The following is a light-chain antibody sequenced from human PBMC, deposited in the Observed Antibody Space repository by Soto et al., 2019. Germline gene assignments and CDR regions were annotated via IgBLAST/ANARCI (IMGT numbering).Light chain of an antibody. CDR1: QDINKY. CDR2: DAS. Sequence: DIQMTQSPSSLSASVGDRVTIACQASQDINKYLNWYQQKPGKAPKLLIYDASNLETGVPSRFSGSGFGTDFTFTISSLQSEDIATYYCQQYDNLPITFGQGTRLEIK. CDR3: QQYDNLPIT. J-gene: IGKJ5*01. V-gene: IGKV1-33*01.